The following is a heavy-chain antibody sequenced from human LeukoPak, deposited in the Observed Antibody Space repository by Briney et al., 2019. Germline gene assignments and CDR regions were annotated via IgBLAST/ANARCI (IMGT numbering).Heavy chain of an antibody. V-gene: IGHV1-18*01. CDR2: ISAYNGNT. Sequence: ASVKVSCKASGYTFTSYGISWVRQAPGQGLEWMGWISAYNGNTNYAQKLQGRVTMTTDTSTSTAYMELRSLRSDDTAVYYCVRDLCLAYDSSGYCSCGYWGQGTLVTVSS. D-gene: IGHD3-22*01. J-gene: IGHJ4*02. CDR1: GYTFTSYG. CDR3: VRDLCLAYDSSGYCSCGY.